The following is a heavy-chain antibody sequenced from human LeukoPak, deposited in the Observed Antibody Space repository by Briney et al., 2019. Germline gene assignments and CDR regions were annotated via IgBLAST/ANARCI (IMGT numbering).Heavy chain of an antibody. CDR2: IYTSGST. CDR3: ARDGMADWFDP. J-gene: IGHJ5*02. Sequence: ASETLSLTCTVSGGSISSGSYYWSWIRQPAGKGLEWIGRIYTSGSTNYNPSLKSRVTISVDTSKNQFSLKLSSVTAADTAVYYCARDGMADWFDPWGQGTLVTVSS. V-gene: IGHV4-61*02. D-gene: IGHD5-24*01. CDR1: GGSISSGSYY.